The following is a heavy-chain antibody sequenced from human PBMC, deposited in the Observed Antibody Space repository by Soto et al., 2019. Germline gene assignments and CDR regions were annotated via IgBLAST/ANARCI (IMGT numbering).Heavy chain of an antibody. J-gene: IGHJ6*03. D-gene: IGHD6-13*01. CDR3: ARDSSSWYGNYYYYYYLDV. CDR1: GFTFSSYW. V-gene: IGHV3-7*01. CDR2: IKQDGSEK. Sequence: GGSLRLSCAASGFTFSSYWMSWVRQAPGKGLEWVANIKQDGSEKYYVDSVKGRFTISRDNAKNSLYLQMNSLRAEDTAVYYCARDSSSWYGNYYYYYYLDVWGKGTTVTVSS.